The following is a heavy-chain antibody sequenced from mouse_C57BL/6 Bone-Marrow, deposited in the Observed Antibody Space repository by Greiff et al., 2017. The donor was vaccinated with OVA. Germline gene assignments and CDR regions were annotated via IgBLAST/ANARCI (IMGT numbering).Heavy chain of an antibody. CDR3: GRRRDYGSSYWYFDV. D-gene: IGHD1-1*01. Sequence: QVQLQQSGAELARPGASVKLSCKASGYTFTSYGISWVKQRTGQGLEWIGEVYPRSGNTYYNEKFKGKATLTADKSSSTAYMELRSLTSEDSAVYFCGRRRDYGSSYWYFDVWGTWTTVTVSS. J-gene: IGHJ1*03. CDR2: VYPRSGNT. V-gene: IGHV1-81*01. CDR1: GYTFTSYG.